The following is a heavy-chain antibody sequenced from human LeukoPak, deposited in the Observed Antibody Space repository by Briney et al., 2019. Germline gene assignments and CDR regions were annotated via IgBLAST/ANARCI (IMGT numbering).Heavy chain of an antibody. CDR3: ARAHRYCSGGSCPPYNWFDP. CDR2: IYHSGST. CDR1: GGSISSSNW. D-gene: IGHD2-15*01. V-gene: IGHV4-4*02. Sequence: SGTLSLTCAVSGGSISSSNWWSWVRQPPGKGLEWIGEIYHSGSTNYNPSLKSRVTISVDTSKNQFSLKLSSVTAADTAVYYCARAHRYCSGGSCPPYNWFDPWGQGTLVTVSS. J-gene: IGHJ5*02.